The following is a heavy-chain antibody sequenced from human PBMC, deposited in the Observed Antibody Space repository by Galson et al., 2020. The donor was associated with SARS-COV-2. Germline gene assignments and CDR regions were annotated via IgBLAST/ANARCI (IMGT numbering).Heavy chain of an antibody. CDR1: GFTFSDYA. V-gene: IGHV3-30-3*01. J-gene: IGHJ6*02. CDR3: ARGRGSYYYYGVDV. Sequence: GGSLRLSCAASGFTFSDYAMHWVRQAPGKGLEWVAVMTYDGSNKYYADSVKGRFTISRDNSKNTLYLQMISLRPEDTAVYYCARGRGSYYYYGVDVCGQGTTVTVSS. CDR2: MTYDGSNK. D-gene: IGHD1-26*01.